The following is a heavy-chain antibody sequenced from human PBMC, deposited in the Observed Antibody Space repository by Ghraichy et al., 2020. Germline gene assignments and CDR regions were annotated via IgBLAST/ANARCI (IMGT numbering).Heavy chain of an antibody. CDR2: IRSKAYGGTT. J-gene: IGHJ6*02. D-gene: IGHD3-10*01. CDR1: GFTFGDYA. Sequence: GGSLRLSCTASGFTFGDYAMSWFRQAPGKGLEWVGFIRSKAYGGTTEYAASVKGRFTISRDDSKSIAYLQMNSLKTEDTAVYYCTRDLGKPPYYYYYGMDVWGQGTTVTVSS. CDR3: TRDLGKPPYYYYYGMDV. V-gene: IGHV3-49*03.